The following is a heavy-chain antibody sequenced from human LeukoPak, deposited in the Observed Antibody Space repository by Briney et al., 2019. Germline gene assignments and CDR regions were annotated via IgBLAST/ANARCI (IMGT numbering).Heavy chain of an antibody. D-gene: IGHD4-17*01. Sequence: GGSLRLSCAASGFSFSDHWMHWVRQAPGKGRECVSRVSSDGSRTYYSDSVEGRFTISRDNAKKALYLQLNSLRAEDTAVYYCARELYGDYGADYWGQGTLVTVSS. CDR3: ARELYGDYGADY. V-gene: IGHV3-74*01. CDR1: GFSFSDHW. J-gene: IGHJ4*02. CDR2: VSSDGSRT.